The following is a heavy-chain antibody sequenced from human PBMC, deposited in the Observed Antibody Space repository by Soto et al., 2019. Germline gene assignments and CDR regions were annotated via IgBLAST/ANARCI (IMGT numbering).Heavy chain of an antibody. J-gene: IGHJ4*02. CDR1: GFAFSRSW. V-gene: IGHV3-7*01. CDR3: ARNYLVRGGQ. Sequence: GGSLRLSCTASGFAFSRSWMSWVRQAPGKGLEWVANIGEDGTERYYVESVEGRFTISRDNTQSSLYLQMDNLRGEDTAVYYCARNYLVRGGQWGQGTLVTVSS. CDR2: IGEDGTER. D-gene: IGHD3-10*02.